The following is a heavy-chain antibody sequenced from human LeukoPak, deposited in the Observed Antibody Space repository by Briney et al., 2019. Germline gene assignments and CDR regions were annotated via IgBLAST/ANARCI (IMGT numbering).Heavy chain of an antibody. CDR3: ARVQFQWFDP. V-gene: IGHV3-66*01. D-gene: IGHD6-19*01. Sequence: GGSLRLSCTASVLTFSITYMSWVRQAPAKGLEWVSVIYGGGDAYYADSVKGRFIIARDNSKKTLSLQMNNLRVDDTAVYYCARVQFQWFDPWGPGTLVTVSS. J-gene: IGHJ5*02. CDR2: IYGGGDA. CDR1: VLTFSITY.